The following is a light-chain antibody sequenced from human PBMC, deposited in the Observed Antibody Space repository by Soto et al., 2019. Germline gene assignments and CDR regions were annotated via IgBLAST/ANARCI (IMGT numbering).Light chain of an antibody. Sequence: QSVLTQPPSASGTPGQGVTISCSGSSSSIGTNTINWYQQLPGTTPKVLIYNDDQWPSGVPDRFSGSRSGTSASLAISGLQSEDEGDYYCAAWDDSLNGWVFGGGTKLTVL. V-gene: IGLV1-44*01. J-gene: IGLJ3*02. CDR3: AAWDDSLNGWV. CDR2: NDD. CDR1: SSSIGTNT.